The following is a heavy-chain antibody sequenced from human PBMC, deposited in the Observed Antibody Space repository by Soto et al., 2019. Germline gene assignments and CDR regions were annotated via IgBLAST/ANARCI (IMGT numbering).Heavy chain of an antibody. Sequence: GGSLRLSCAASGFTFSSYAMSWVRQAPGKGLEWVSAISGSGGSTYYADSVKGRFTISRDNSKNTLYLQMNSLRAEDTAVYYCVKHRYCSGGSCSGHYYGMDVWGQGTTVTVSS. CDR2: ISGSGGST. V-gene: IGHV3-23*01. CDR3: VKHRYCSGGSCSGHYYGMDV. D-gene: IGHD2-15*01. J-gene: IGHJ6*02. CDR1: GFTFSSYA.